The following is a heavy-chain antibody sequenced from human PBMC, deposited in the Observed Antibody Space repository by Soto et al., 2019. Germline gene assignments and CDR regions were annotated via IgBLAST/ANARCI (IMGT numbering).Heavy chain of an antibody. J-gene: IGHJ4*02. D-gene: IGHD3-9*01. CDR3: AKDPYFDILSVYHPHQESAY. V-gene: IGHV3-23*01. CDR1: GFTFNSYA. Sequence: PGGSLRLSCAASGFTFNSYAMSWVRQAPGKGLAWVSSISGTGLSTYYADSVKGRFTISRDNSKNTLYLQMNSLRDEDTAVYYCAKDPYFDILSVYHPHQESAYWRQATLVRASS. CDR2: ISGTGLST.